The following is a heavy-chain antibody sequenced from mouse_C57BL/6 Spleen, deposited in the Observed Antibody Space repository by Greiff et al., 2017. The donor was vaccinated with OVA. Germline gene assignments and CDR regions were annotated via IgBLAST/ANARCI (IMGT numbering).Heavy chain of an antibody. CDR2: IWSGGST. D-gene: IGHD1-1*01. J-gene: IGHJ4*01. V-gene: IGHV2-4*01. Sequence: QVHVKQSGPGLVQPSQSLSITCTVSGFSLTSYGVHWVRQPPGKGLEWLGVIWSGGSTDYTAAFISRLSISKDNSKSQVFFNMNSLQADDTAIYYCAKNYYGSSLYAMDYWGQGTSVTVSS. CDR1: GFSLTSYG. CDR3: AKNYYGSSLYAMDY.